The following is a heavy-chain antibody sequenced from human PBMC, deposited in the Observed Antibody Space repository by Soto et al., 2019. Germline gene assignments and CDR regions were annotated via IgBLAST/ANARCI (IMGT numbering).Heavy chain of an antibody. CDR2: ISGSGGST. Sequence: TGGSLRLSCAASGFTFSSYAMSWVRQAPGKGLEWVSAISGSGGSTYYADSVKGRFTISRDNSKNTLYLQMNSLRAEDTAVYYCAKIPPMKYDILTGYFTYYFDYWGQGTLVTVS. J-gene: IGHJ4*02. V-gene: IGHV3-23*01. CDR3: AKIPPMKYDILTGYFTYYFDY. D-gene: IGHD3-9*01. CDR1: GFTFSSYA.